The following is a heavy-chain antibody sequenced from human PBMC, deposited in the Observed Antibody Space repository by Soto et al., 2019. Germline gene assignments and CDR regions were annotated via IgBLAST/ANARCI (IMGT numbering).Heavy chain of an antibody. J-gene: IGHJ5*02. D-gene: IGHD3-16*01. CDR3: ARLRRSPLSFEP. Sequence: GGSLRLSCAASGFTFSSYGMHWVRQAPGKGLEWVAVIWYDGSNKYYADSVKGRFTISRDNSKNTLYLQMNSLRAEDTAVYYCARLRRSPLSFEPWGQGTLVTVSS. V-gene: IGHV3-33*01. CDR1: GFTFSSYG. CDR2: IWYDGSNK.